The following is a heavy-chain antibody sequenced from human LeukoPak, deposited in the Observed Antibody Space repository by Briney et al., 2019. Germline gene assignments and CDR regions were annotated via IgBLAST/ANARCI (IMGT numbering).Heavy chain of an antibody. D-gene: IGHD2-2*01. V-gene: IGHV4-30-4*01. CDR2: IYYSGST. J-gene: IGHJ4*02. CDR3: ARAVVVPAAILFDY. Sequence: PSETLSLTCTVSGGSISSGDCYWSWIRQPPGKGLEWIGYIYYSGSTYYNPSLKSRVTISVDTSKNQFSLKLSSVTAADTAVYYCARAVVVPAAILFDYWGQGTLVTVSS. CDR1: GGSISSGDCY.